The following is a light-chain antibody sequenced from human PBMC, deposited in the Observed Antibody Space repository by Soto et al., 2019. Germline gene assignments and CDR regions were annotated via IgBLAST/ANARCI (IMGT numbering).Light chain of an antibody. V-gene: IGLV1-44*01. CDR3: AAWDDSLNGYV. CDR1: SSNIGSNT. J-gene: IGLJ1*01. Sequence: QSVLTQPPSASGAPGQMVTISCSGSSSNIGSNTVNWYQQLPGTAPKLLIYKNNQRPSGVPDRFSGSKSGTSASLAISGLQSEDGADYYCAAWDDSLNGYVFGTGTKVTVL. CDR2: KNN.